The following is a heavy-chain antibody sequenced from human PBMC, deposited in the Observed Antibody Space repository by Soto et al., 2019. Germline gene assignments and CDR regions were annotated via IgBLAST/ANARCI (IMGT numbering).Heavy chain of an antibody. CDR2: ISGSGGST. V-gene: IGHV3-23*01. Sequence: GGSLRLSCAASGFTFSSYAMSWVRQAPGKGLEWVSAISGSGGSTYYADSVKGRFTISRDNSKNTLYLQMNSLRAEDTAVYYCAKVKSSSWKGGVDYWGQGTLVTVSS. CDR1: GFTFSSYA. J-gene: IGHJ4*02. D-gene: IGHD6-13*01. CDR3: AKVKSSSWKGGVDY.